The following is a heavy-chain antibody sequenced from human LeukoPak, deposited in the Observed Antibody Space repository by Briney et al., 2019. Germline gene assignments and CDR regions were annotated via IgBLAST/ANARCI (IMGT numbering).Heavy chain of an antibody. J-gene: IGHJ6*03. CDR1: GGTFSSYT. CDR3: ARDGGIAALYYYYYMDV. V-gene: IGHV1-69*04. CDR2: IIPILGIA. Sequence: SVKVSCKASGGTFSSYTISWVRQAPGQGLEWTGRIIPILGIANYAQKFQGRVTITADKSTSTAYMELSSLRSEDTAVYYCARDGGIAALYYYYYMDVWGKGTTVTVSS. D-gene: IGHD6-6*01.